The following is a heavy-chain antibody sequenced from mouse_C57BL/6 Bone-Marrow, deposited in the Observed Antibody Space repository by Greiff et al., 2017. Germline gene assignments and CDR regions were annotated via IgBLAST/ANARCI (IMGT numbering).Heavy chain of an antibody. V-gene: IGHV1-82*01. CDR3: AKDLYVDY. Sequence: QVQLQQSGPELVKPGASVKISCKASGYAFSSSWMNWVKQRPGKGLEWIGRIYPGDGDTNYNGKFKGKATLTADQSSSTAYMPLSSLTTEDSSVYVCAKDLYVDYGGKGTTLTVSS. CDR2: IYPGDGDT. CDR1: GYAFSSSW. J-gene: IGHJ2*01.